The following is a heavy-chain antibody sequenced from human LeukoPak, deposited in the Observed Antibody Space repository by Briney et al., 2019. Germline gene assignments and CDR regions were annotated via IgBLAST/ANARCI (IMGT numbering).Heavy chain of an antibody. V-gene: IGHV1-8*01. D-gene: IGHD4-17*01. CDR2: MNPNSGNT. CDR1: GYTFTSYD. CDR3: ARGPEENGDSNWFDP. J-gene: IGHJ5*02. Sequence: ASVKVSCKASGYTFTSYDINWVRQATGQGLEWMGWMNPNSGNTGYAQKFQGRVTMTRNTSISTAYMELSSLRSEDTAVYYYARGPEENGDSNWFDPWGQGTLVTVSS.